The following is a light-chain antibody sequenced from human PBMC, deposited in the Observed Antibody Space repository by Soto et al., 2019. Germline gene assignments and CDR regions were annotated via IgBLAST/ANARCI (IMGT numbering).Light chain of an antibody. CDR1: QSVSSN. CDR3: QQYNNWPPGWT. V-gene: IGKV3-15*01. J-gene: IGKJ1*01. CDR2: GAS. Sequence: EIVMTQSPATLSVSPGERATLSCRASQSVSSNLAWYQQKPGQARRLLIYGASTRATGIPARFSGSGSGTEFTLTISSLQSEDFAVYYCQQYNNWPPGWTFGQGTKVEIK.